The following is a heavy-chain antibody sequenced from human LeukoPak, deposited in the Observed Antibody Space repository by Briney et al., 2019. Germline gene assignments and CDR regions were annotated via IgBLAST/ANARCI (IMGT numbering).Heavy chain of an antibody. D-gene: IGHD5-12*01. J-gene: IGHJ4*02. CDR3: AREGEYNGYDLDY. V-gene: IGHV3-33*01. Sequence: PGGSLRLSCAASGFTFSSYGMHWVRQAPGKGLEWVAIIWYDGSDKYYADSVKGRFTISRDSSKNTLYLQMNTLRAEDTAVYYCAREGEYNGYDLDYWGQGTLVTVSS. CDR2: IWYDGSDK. CDR1: GFTFSSYG.